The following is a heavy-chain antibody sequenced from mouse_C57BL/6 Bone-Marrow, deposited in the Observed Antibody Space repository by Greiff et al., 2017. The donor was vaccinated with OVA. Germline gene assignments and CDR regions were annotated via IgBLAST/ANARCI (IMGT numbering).Heavy chain of an antibody. V-gene: IGHV5-12*01. CDR3: ARHGRKGWYFDD. D-gene: IGHD1-3*01. Sequence: EVQVVESGGGLVQPGGSLKLSCAASGFTFSDYYMYWVRQTPEKRLEWVAYISNGGGSTYYPETVKGRFTISRDNAKNTLYLQLSRLKSEDTAVYYCARHGRKGWYFDDWGKGTTVTVSS. J-gene: IGHJ1*03. CDR1: GFTFSDYY. CDR2: ISNGGGST.